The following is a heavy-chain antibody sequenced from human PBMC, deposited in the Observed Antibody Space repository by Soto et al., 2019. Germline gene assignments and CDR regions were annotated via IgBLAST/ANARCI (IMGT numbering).Heavy chain of an antibody. D-gene: IGHD5-18*01. CDR1: GYTFTNYG. V-gene: IGHV1-18*01. CDR3: ARPPQVTRSYYFNGLDV. CDR2: ISTSNSNT. J-gene: IGHJ6*02. Sequence: QVQLVQSGGEVKKPGAAVMVSCKASGYTFTNYGISWVRQAPGQGLAWMGWISTSNSNTAYAQKFQDRVTMTTDTSTSTAYMELRSLRPDDTAVYYCARPPQVTRSYYFNGLDVWGQGTTVTVSS.